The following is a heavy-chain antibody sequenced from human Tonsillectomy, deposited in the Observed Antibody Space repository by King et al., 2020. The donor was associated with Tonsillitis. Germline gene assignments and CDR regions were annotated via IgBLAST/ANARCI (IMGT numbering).Heavy chain of an antibody. D-gene: IGHD3-3*01. CDR3: TTATQDKALEWLFDAFDI. CDR1: GFTFSNAW. J-gene: IGHJ3*02. V-gene: IGHV3-15*01. CDR2: IKSKTDGGTT. Sequence: QLVQSGGGLVKPGGSLRLSCAASGFTFSNAWMSWVRQAPGKGLEWVGRIKSKTDGGTTDYAAPVKGRFTISRDDSKNTLYLQMNSLKTEDTAVYYCTTATQDKALEWLFDAFDIWGQGTMVTVSS.